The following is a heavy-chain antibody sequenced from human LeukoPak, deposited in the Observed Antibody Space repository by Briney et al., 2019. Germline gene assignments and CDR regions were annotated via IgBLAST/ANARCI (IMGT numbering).Heavy chain of an antibody. Sequence: GGSLRLSCAASGFTFSSYSMNWVRQAPGKGLEWVSSISSSSSYIYYADSVKGRFTIPRDNAKNSLYLQMNSLRAEDTAVYYCARVEYCSSTSCPWDYWGQGTLVTVSS. CDR2: ISSSSSYI. D-gene: IGHD2-2*01. CDR3: ARVEYCSSTSCPWDY. CDR1: GFTFSSYS. V-gene: IGHV3-21*01. J-gene: IGHJ4*02.